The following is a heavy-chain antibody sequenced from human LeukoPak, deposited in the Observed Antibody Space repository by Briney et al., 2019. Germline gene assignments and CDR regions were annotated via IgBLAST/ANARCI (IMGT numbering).Heavy chain of an antibody. CDR3: ARDWGGGSCYSCHYYYYMDV. D-gene: IGHD2-15*01. J-gene: IGHJ6*03. CDR1: GYTFTAYY. V-gene: IGHV1-2*02. CDR2: INPNSGGT. Sequence: GTSVKVSCEASGYTFTAYYVHWVRQAPGQGLEWMGWINPNSGGTNYAQKFQGRVTMTRDTSISTAYMELSRLRSDDTAVYYCARDWGGGSCYSCHYYYYMDVWGKGTTVTVSS.